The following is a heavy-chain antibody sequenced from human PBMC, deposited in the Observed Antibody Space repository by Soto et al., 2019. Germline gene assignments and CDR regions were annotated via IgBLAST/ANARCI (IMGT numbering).Heavy chain of an antibody. J-gene: IGHJ5*02. CDR1: GGSIHGYY. V-gene: IGHV4-59*01. CDR2: MYYTGDT. CDR3: ARLVTGEAAGTFWFDP. Sequence: SETLSLTCTVSGGSIHGYYWTWSRRAPGRELEWSGYMYYTGDTNYNPSLKSRVSISIDKSKNLFSLNLTSVTAADTAIYYCARLVTGEAAGTFWFDPWGQGTPVTVSS. D-gene: IGHD1-1*01.